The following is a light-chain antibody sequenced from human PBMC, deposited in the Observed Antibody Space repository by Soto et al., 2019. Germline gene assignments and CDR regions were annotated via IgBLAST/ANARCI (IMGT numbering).Light chain of an antibody. CDR1: SSDVGSYNL. CDR2: EVS. J-gene: IGLJ2*01. Sequence: QSALTQPASVSGSPGQSITISCTGTSSDVGSYNLVSWYQQHPGKAPTLMIYEVSKRPSGVSNRFSGSKSGNTASLTISGLQAEDEADYYCCSYAGRSTLVFGGGTKLTVL. V-gene: IGLV2-23*02. CDR3: CSYAGRSTLV.